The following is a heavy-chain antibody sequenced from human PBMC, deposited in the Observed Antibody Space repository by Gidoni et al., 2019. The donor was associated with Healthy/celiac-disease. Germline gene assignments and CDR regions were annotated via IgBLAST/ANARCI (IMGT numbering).Heavy chain of an antibody. CDR2: ISGSGGST. J-gene: IGHJ3*02. V-gene: IGHV3-23*01. CDR3: AKAKIIGVPAGGAFDI. Sequence: LEWVSAISGSGGSTYYADSVKGRFTISRDNSKNTLYLQMNSLRAEDTAVYYCAKAKIIGVPAGGAFDIWGQGTMVTVSS. D-gene: IGHD2-2*01.